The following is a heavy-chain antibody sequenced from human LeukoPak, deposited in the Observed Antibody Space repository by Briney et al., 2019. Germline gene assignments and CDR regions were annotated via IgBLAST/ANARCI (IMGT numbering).Heavy chain of an antibody. CDR3: ASGCGGDCYSEFDY. J-gene: IGHJ4*02. CDR2: ISAYNGNT. CDR1: GGTFSSYA. Sequence: ASVKVSCKASGGTFSSYAISWVRQAPGQGLEWMGWISAYNGNTNYAQKLQGRVTMTTDTSTSTAYMELRSLRSDDTAVYYCASGCGGDCYSEFDYWGQGTLVTVSS. V-gene: IGHV1-18*01. D-gene: IGHD2-21*01.